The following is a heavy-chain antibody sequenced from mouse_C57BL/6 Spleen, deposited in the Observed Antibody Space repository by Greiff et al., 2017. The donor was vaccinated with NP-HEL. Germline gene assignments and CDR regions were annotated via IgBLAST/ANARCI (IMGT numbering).Heavy chain of an antibody. D-gene: IGHD4-1*01. CDR2: ISDGGSYT. V-gene: IGHV5-4*01. J-gene: IGHJ3*01. CDR1: GFTFSSYA. CDR3: ANWVPFAY. Sequence: EVQGVESGGGLVKPGGSLKLSCAASGFTFSSYAMSWVRQTPEKRLEWVATISDGGSYTYYPDNVKGRFTISRDNAKNNLYLQMSHLKSEDTAMYYCANWVPFAYWGQGTLVTVSA.